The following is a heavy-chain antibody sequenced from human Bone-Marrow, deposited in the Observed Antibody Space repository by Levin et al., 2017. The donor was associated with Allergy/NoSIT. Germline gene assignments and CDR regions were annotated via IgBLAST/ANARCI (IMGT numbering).Heavy chain of an antibody. V-gene: IGHV3-49*03. Sequence: GESLKISCTASGFTFGDYAMSWFRQAPGKGLEWVGFIRSKAYGGTTEYAASVKGRFTISRDDSKSIAYLQMNSLKTEDTAVYYCTRRGPIVVVPASYYYYMDVWGKGTTVTVSS. CDR1: GFTFGDYA. D-gene: IGHD2-2*01. CDR3: TRRGPIVVVPASYYYYMDV. J-gene: IGHJ6*03. CDR2: IRSKAYGGTT.